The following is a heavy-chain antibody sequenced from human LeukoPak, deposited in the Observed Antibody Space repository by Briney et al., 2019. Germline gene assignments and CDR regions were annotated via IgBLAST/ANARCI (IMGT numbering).Heavy chain of an antibody. D-gene: IGHD1-26*01. CDR3: TRESGAFSPFGF. Sequence: PSETLSLTCAVSGGSITTTNWWSWVRQPPGKGLEWIGEVHLSAATNYNPSLESRVSMSIDKSKNHLSLEVTSVTAADTAIYYCTRESGAFSPFGFWGQGTLLTVSS. CDR2: VHLSAAT. V-gene: IGHV4-4*02. J-gene: IGHJ4*02. CDR1: GGSITTTNW.